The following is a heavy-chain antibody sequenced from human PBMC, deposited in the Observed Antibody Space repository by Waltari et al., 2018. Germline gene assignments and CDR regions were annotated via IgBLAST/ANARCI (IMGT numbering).Heavy chain of an antibody. Sequence: QVQLQESGPGLVKPSETLSLTCTVSGGSISSYYWSWIRQPPGKGLEWIGYSYYSGSTNYNPSLKSRVTISVDTSKNQFSLKLSSVTAADTAVYYCARDSRYGDYYYFDYWGQGTLVTVSS. J-gene: IGHJ4*02. CDR1: GGSISSYY. D-gene: IGHD4-17*01. CDR3: ARDSRYGDYYYFDY. CDR2: SYYSGST. V-gene: IGHV4-59*01.